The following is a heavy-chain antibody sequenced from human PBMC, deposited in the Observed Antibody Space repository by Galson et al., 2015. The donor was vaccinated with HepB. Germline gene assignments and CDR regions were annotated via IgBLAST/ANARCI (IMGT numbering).Heavy chain of an antibody. V-gene: IGHV3-33*01. CDR2: IWYDGRNQ. CDR3: ARHPTAFYDFWSGYSDNWFDP. CDR1: GFTFSSYA. J-gene: IGHJ5*02. D-gene: IGHD3-3*01. Sequence: SLRLSCAASGFTFSSYAMHWVRQAPGKGLEWVAGIWYDGRNQHSEDSVKGRSPTTRDNSQKTLHLQMTGLRAEDAAVYYCARHPTAFYDFWSGYSDNWFDPWGQGTLITVSS.